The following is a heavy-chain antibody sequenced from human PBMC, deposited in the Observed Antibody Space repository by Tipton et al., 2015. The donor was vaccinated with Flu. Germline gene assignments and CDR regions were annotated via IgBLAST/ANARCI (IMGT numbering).Heavy chain of an antibody. Sequence: SLRLSCKVSGIIFSSYSMNWVRRAPGKGLEWISYIDKSNELRYYADSVKGRFTISRDNAKKSLYLQMNSLRDEDTAVYFCARGGYSFGYDTMTAFDIWGQGTLVTVSS. CDR2: IDKSNELR. CDR3: ARGGYSFGYDTMTAFDI. CDR1: GIIFSSYS. D-gene: IGHD3-3*01. V-gene: IGHV3-48*02. J-gene: IGHJ3*02.